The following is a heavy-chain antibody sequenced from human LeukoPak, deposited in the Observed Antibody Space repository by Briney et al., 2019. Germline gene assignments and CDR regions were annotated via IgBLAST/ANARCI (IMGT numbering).Heavy chain of an antibody. J-gene: IGHJ3*02. V-gene: IGHV4-4*02. CDR3: AMSFYDISDYSLSGAFDI. D-gene: IGHD3-22*01. Sequence: SETLSLTCAVSGGSISTGNWWTWVRQPPGKGLEWIGEIYHSGSTNYNPSLKSRVTMSVDKSKNQFSLKLSSVTAADTAVYYCAMSFYDISDYSLSGAFDIWGQGTMVTVSS. CDR1: GGSISTGNW. CDR2: IYHSGST.